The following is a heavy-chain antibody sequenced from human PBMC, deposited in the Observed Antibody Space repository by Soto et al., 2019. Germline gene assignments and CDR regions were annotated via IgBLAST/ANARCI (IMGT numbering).Heavy chain of an antibody. Sequence: GGSLRLSCAASGFTFSSYAMSWVRQAPGKGLEWVSAISGSGGSTYYADSVKGRFTISRDNSKNTLYLQMNSLKTEDTAVYYCSTDGALIAVAGIGYWGQGTLVTVSS. V-gene: IGHV3-23*01. CDR3: STDGALIAVAGIGY. CDR1: GFTFSSYA. CDR2: ISGSGGST. J-gene: IGHJ4*02. D-gene: IGHD6-19*01.